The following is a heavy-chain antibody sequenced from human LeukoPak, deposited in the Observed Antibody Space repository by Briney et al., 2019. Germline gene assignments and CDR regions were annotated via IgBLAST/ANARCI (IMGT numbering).Heavy chain of an antibody. CDR3: ARGRQQWLVRGSWFDP. J-gene: IGHJ5*02. D-gene: IGHD6-19*01. CDR2: MNPNSGNT. Sequence: GASVKVSCKASGYTFTSYDINWVRQATGQGLEWMGWMNPNSGNTGYAQKFQGRVTITRKTSISTAYMELSSLRSEDTAVYYCARGRQQWLVRGSWFDPWGQGTLVTVSS. CDR1: GYTFTSYD. V-gene: IGHV1-8*03.